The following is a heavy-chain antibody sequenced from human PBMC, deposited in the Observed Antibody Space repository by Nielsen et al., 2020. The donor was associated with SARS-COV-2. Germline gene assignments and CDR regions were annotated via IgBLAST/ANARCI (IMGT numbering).Heavy chain of an antibody. D-gene: IGHD3-3*01. J-gene: IGHJ3*02. V-gene: IGHV1-69*13. CDR3: AHRTIFGVVNDAFDI. Sequence: SVKVSCKASGYTFTSYAMHWVRQAPGQRLEWMGGIIPIFGTANYAQKFQGRVTITADESTSTAYMELSSLRSEDTAVYYCAHRTIFGVVNDAFDIWGQGTMVTVSS. CDR1: GYTFTSYA. CDR2: IIPIFGTA.